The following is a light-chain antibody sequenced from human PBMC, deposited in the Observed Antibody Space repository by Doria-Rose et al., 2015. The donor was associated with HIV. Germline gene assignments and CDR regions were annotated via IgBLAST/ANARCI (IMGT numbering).Light chain of an antibody. V-gene: IGLV1-51*01. J-gene: IGLJ2*01. Sequence: QPGLTQPPSVSAAPGQKVTISCSGSSSNIGNNYVSWYQQLPGTAPRLLIHDNNKRPSGIPNRFSGSKSGTSATLGITGLQTGDEADYYCGTWDNSLSALVFGGGTKLTVL. CDR2: DNN. CDR3: GTWDNSLSALV. CDR1: SSNIGNNY.